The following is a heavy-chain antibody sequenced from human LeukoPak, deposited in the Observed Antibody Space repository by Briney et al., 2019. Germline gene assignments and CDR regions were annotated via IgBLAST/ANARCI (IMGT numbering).Heavy chain of an antibody. CDR3: ARHFGSKNERVITLDY. CDR2: IYYSGST. Sequence: SETLSLTCTVSGGSISSYYWSWIRQPPGKGLEWIGYIYYSGSTNYNPSLKSRVTISVDTSKNQFSLKLSSVTAADTAVYYCARHFGSKNERVITLDYWGQGTLVTVSS. J-gene: IGHJ4*02. D-gene: IGHD3-10*01. CDR1: GGSISSYY. V-gene: IGHV4-59*01.